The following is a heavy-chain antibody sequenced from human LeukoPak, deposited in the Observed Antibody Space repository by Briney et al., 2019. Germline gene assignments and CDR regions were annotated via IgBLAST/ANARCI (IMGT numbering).Heavy chain of an antibody. CDR2: IYHTGST. D-gene: IGHD5-18*01. CDR1: GASITNTSLSNTGYF. CDR3: ARGSQSSYGYPFDY. J-gene: IGHJ4*02. Sequence: SETLSLTCAISGASITNTSLSNTGYFWGWIRQPPGKGLQWIGSIYHTGSTYYSPSLKSRVTISVDTSKNQFSLKLSSVTAADTAVYYCARGSQSSYGYPFDYWGQGTLVTVSS. V-gene: IGHV4-39*07.